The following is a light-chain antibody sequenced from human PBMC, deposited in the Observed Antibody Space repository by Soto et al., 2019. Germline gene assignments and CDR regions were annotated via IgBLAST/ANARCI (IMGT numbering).Light chain of an antibody. J-gene: IGKJ3*01. CDR2: GAS. CDR1: QSVSSSY. Sequence: PGERVTLSCRASQSVSSSYVTWYQQKPGQAPRLLIYGASTRATSIPARFSGSGSGTDFTLTISSLQPEDFAVYYCQQDYNLPPFTFGPGTKVDI. CDR3: QQDYNLPPFT. V-gene: IGKV3D-7*01.